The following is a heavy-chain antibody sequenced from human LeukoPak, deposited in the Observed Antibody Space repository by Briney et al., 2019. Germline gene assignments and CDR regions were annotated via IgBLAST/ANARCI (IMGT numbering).Heavy chain of an antibody. CDR2: IYRSGST. CDR1: GGSISSGGYS. D-gene: IGHD6-6*01. Sequence: KPSQTLSLTCAVSGGSISSGGYSWSWIRQPPGKGLEWIGYIYRSGSTYYNPSLKSRVTISVDRSKNQFSLKLSSVTAADTAVYYCARAEAPSAIYFDYWGQGTLVTVSS. V-gene: IGHV4-30-2*01. J-gene: IGHJ4*02. CDR3: ARAEAPSAIYFDY.